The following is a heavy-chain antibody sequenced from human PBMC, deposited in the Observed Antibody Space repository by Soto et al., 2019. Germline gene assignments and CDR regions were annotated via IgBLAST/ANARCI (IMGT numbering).Heavy chain of an antibody. V-gene: IGHV3-23*01. D-gene: IGHD3-10*01. Sequence: EVQLLESGGGLVQPGGSLRLSCAASGLTFSSHAMSWVRRAPGKGLEWVSTITGSGDKAYYADSVKGRFTNSRDNSKNTLYLQMNSLRADDTAVYYCALSWFGGSDSWGQGALVTVSS. J-gene: IGHJ4*02. CDR3: ALSWFGGSDS. CDR1: GLTFSSHA. CDR2: ITGSGDKA.